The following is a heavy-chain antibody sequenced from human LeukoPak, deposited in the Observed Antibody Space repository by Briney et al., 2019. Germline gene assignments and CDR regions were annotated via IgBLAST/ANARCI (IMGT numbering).Heavy chain of an antibody. Sequence: PGGSLRLSCAASGFTFSSYGMPWVRQAPGKGLEWVAVISYDVSNKYYANSVKGRFTISRDHSKNTLYLQMNSLRAEDTAVYYCAKSERRYCSSTSCFFPFDYWGQGTLVTVSS. D-gene: IGHD2-2*01. V-gene: IGHV3-30*18. CDR1: GFTFSSYG. J-gene: IGHJ4*02. CDR2: ISYDVSNK. CDR3: AKSERRYCSSTSCFFPFDY.